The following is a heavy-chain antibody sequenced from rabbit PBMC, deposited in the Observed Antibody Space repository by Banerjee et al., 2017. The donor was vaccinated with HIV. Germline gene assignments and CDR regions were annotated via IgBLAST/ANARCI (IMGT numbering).Heavy chain of an antibody. D-gene: IGHD8-1*01. CDR3: ARDFYIGGSSYRLYKFDL. J-gene: IGHJ4*01. Sequence: QQQLVESGGGLVQPEGSLTLTCTASGFSFSSSYYMCWVRQAPGKGLEWIGCINIASGGSTAYATWAKGRFTISKTSSTTVTLQMTSLTAADTATYFCARDFYIGGSSYRLYKFDLWGQGTLVTVS. V-gene: IGHV1S45*01. CDR2: INIASGGST. CDR1: GFSFSSSYY.